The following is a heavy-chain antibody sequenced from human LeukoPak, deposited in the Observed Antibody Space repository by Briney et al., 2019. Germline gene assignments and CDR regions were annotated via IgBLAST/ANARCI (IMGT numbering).Heavy chain of an antibody. CDR1: GFTFSSYS. Sequence: AGSLRLSCAASGFTFSSYSMNWVRQAPGKGLEWVSSISSSSSYIYYADSVKGRFTISRDNAKNSLYLQMNSLRAEDTAVYYCARDRYCSSTSCYTGLFYYYYYMDVWGKGTTVTVSS. CDR2: ISSSSSYI. CDR3: ARDRYCSSTSCYTGLFYYYYYMDV. D-gene: IGHD2-2*02. V-gene: IGHV3-21*01. J-gene: IGHJ6*03.